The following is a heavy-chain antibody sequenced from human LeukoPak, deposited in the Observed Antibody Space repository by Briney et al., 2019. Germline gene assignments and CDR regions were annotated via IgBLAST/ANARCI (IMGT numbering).Heavy chain of an antibody. CDR2: IKQDGSEK. CDR3: ARVHSSGWYDY. Sequence: PGGSLRLSCAVSGFTFSRYWMTWVRQAPGKGLEWVAIIKQDGSEKYYVDSVKGRFTISRDNAKNSLYLQMNSLRAEDTAVYYYARVHSSGWYDYWGQGTLVTVSS. CDR1: GFTFSRYW. J-gene: IGHJ4*02. D-gene: IGHD6-19*01. V-gene: IGHV3-7*05.